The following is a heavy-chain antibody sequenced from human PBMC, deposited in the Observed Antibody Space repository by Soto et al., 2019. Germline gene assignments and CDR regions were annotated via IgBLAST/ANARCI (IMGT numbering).Heavy chain of an antibody. V-gene: IGHV3-23*01. Sequence: EVQLLESGGGLVQPGGSLRLSCAASGFTFSNNAMTWVRQAPRRGLEFVSVISCGGGVTYYADSVKGRFTISRDNSKNTLFLQMNSLGVEDTAIYYCAKYSTESTSWYDFHYWGRGTLVTVS. CDR3: AKYSTESTSWYDFHY. CDR1: GFTFSNNA. D-gene: IGHD6-13*01. J-gene: IGHJ4*02. CDR2: ISCGGGVT.